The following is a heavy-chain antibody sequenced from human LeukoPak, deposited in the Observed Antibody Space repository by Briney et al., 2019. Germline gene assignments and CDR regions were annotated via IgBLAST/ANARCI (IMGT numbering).Heavy chain of an antibody. D-gene: IGHD2-21*02. CDR2: IYTSGST. CDR3: ARSPAYCGGDCPTGGAFDI. CDR1: GGSISSGSYY. J-gene: IGHJ3*02. Sequence: KTSETLSLTCTASGGSISSGSYYWSWIRQPAGKGLEWIGRIYTSGSTNYNPSLKSRVTISVDTSKNQFSLKLSSVTAADTALFYCARSPAYCGGDCPTGGAFDIWGQGTTVTVSS. V-gene: IGHV4-61*02.